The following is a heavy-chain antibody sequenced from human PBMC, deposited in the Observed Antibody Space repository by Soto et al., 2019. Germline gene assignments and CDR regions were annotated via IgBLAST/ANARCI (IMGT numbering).Heavy chain of an antibody. CDR1: GGTFSSYA. J-gene: IGHJ5*02. D-gene: IGHD3-22*01. Sequence: QVQLVQSGAEVKKPGSSVKVSCKASGGTFSSYAISWVRQAPGQGLEWMGGIIPIFGTANYAQKFQGRVTITADESTSTAYMALSSLRSEDTAVYYCARVPHYYDSSGYYYWFDPWGQGTLVTVSS. CDR2: IIPIFGTA. V-gene: IGHV1-69*12. CDR3: ARVPHYYDSSGYYYWFDP.